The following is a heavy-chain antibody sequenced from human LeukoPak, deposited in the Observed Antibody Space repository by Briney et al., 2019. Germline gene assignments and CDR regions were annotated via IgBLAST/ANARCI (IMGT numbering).Heavy chain of an antibody. CDR2: IWYDGSNK. CDR3: AKESPPTPFDY. Sequence: GGSLRLSCAASGFTFSSYGMHWVRQAPGKGLEWVAVIWYDGSNKYYADSVKGRFTISRDNSKNTLYLQMNSLRAEDTAVYYCAKESPPTPFDYWGRGTLVTVSS. CDR1: GFTFSSYG. J-gene: IGHJ4*02. V-gene: IGHV3-33*06.